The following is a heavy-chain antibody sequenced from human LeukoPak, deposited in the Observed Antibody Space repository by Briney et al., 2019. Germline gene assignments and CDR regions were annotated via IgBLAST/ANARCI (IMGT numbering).Heavy chain of an antibody. D-gene: IGHD5-24*01. CDR3: ASFRWLQSQIDY. CDR2: ISYDGNNV. Sequence: GGSLRLSCAASGFTFSIYNIHWVRQAPGKGLEWVAVISYDGNNVFYADSVKGRFTISRDTSKKTLYLQMNSLRAEDTAVYYCASFRWLQSQIDYWGQGTLVTVSS. CDR1: GFTFSIYN. V-gene: IGHV3-30-3*01. J-gene: IGHJ4*02.